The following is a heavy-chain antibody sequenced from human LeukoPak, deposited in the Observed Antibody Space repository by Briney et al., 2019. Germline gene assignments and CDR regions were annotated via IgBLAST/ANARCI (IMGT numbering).Heavy chain of an antibody. V-gene: IGHV4-34*01. J-gene: IGHJ4*02. D-gene: IGHD6-19*01. Sequence: SETLSLTYAVYGGSFSGYYWSWIRQPPGKGLEWIGEINHSGSTNYNPSLKSRVTISVDTSKNQFSLKLSSVTAADTAVYYCARAPEPPRLVQAKTRFDYWGQGTLVTVSS. CDR2: INHSGST. CDR1: GGSFSGYY. CDR3: ARAPEPPRLVQAKTRFDY.